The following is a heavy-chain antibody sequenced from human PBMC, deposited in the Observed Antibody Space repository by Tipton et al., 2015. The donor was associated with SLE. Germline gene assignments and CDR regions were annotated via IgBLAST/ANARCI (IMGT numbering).Heavy chain of an antibody. CDR2: IKQDGSEK. Sequence: SLRLSCAASGFTFSSYWMSWVRQAPGKGLECVANIKQDGSEKYYVDSVKGRFTISGDNAKNSLYLQMNSLRSDDTAVYYCARDREQQLFDYWGQGTLVTV. CDR3: ARDREQQLFDY. CDR1: GFTFSSYW. D-gene: IGHD6-13*01. J-gene: IGHJ4*02. V-gene: IGHV3-7*03.